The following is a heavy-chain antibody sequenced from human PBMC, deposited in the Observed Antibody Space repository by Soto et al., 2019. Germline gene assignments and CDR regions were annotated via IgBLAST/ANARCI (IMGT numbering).Heavy chain of an antibody. J-gene: IGHJ6*02. D-gene: IGHD3-10*01. CDR1: GGSISSDGNY. CDR3: ARARMVRGIIYHYGMDV. CDR2: IYYSGST. V-gene: IGHV4-31*03. Sequence: QVQLQESGPGLVKSSQTLSLTCTVSGGSISSDGNYWSWIRQHPGKGLEWIGYIYYSGSTYYNPSLKSRVTISVDTSKNQFSLKLNSVTAADTAVYYCARARMVRGIIYHYGMDVWGQGTTVTVSS.